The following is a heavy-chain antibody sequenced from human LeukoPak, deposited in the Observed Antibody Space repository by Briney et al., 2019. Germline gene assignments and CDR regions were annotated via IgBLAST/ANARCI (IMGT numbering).Heavy chain of an antibody. V-gene: IGHV3-23*01. Sequence: PGGSLRLSCAASEFTFSNHAMTWVRQAPGKGLEWVSSISISGDRTYYADSVKGWFTISRDNSKNTVYLQMNSLGAEDTAIYYCANEIRPNDYWGQGTLVTVSS. CDR2: ISISGDRT. J-gene: IGHJ4*02. CDR1: EFTFSNHA. D-gene: IGHD6-6*01. CDR3: ANEIRPNDY.